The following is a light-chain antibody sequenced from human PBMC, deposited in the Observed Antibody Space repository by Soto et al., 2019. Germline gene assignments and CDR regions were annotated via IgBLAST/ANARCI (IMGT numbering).Light chain of an antibody. Sequence: DILRTQSPASLAVSLGERATINCKSSQSVLYSSHDKNYLAWYQQKAGQPPKLLIYWASTRETGVPDRFSGSGSGTDFTLTISSLQAEDVAVYYCQQYYSTPLTFGGGTKVDIK. CDR3: QQYYSTPLT. CDR2: WAS. J-gene: IGKJ4*01. V-gene: IGKV4-1*01. CDR1: QSVLYSSHDKNY.